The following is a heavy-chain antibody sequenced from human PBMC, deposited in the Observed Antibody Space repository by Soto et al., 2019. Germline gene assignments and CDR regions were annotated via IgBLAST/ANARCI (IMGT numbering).Heavy chain of an antibody. CDR1: AFSFSIYW. CDR2: IKEDGSEK. CDR3: ASHPPSRDYNKHPMND. J-gene: IGHJ4*02. V-gene: IGHV3-7*03. D-gene: IGHD4-4*01. Sequence: GGSLRLSCAASAFSFSIYWMSWVRQAPGKGLEWVANIKEDGSEKYYVDSVKGRFTISRDNAKNSLYLQMNSLRAEDTAVYYSASHPPSRDYNKHPMNDWGQGTLVTASS.